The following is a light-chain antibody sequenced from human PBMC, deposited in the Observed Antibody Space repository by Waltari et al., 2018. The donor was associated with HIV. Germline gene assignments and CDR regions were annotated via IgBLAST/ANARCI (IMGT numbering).Light chain of an antibody. CDR3: SSYTTTSTPL. CDR1: SNDVGTYNY. V-gene: IGLV2-14*01. J-gene: IGLJ2*01. CDR2: EVN. Sequence: QSALTQPASVSGSPGQSITISCTGTSNDVGTYNYVSWYQQHPGKAPKLMIYEVNNRPSGVSNRFSGSKFGITASLTISGLQAADEADYYCSSYTTTSTPLFGGGTKVTVL.